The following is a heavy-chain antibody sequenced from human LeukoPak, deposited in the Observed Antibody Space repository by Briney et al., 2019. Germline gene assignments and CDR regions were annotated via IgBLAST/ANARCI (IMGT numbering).Heavy chain of an antibody. CDR2: ISGSGGST. D-gene: IGHD6-6*01. CDR1: GLIFSSYA. J-gene: IGHJ4*02. Sequence: GGSLRLSCAASGLIFSSYAMSWVRQAPGKGLEWVSAISGSGGSTYYADSVKGRFTISRDNSKNTLYLQMNSLRAEDTAVYYCAKEYSSSSRGYFDYWGQGTLVTVSS. CDR3: AKEYSSSSRGYFDY. V-gene: IGHV3-23*01.